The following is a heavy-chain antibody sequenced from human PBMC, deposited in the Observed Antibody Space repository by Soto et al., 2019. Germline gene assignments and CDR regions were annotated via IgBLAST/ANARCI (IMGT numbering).Heavy chain of an antibody. V-gene: IGHV3-30*18. CDR2: ISYDGCNE. Sequence: QVQLVESGGGVVQPGTSLRLSCAASGFTFSDYGMHWVRQAPGKGLEWVAVISYDGCNEYELDSVKGRFTISRDNSKNTLYLQMDSLRVEDTGIYYCAKEGIGELGTVPSDWGQGTLVTVSS. CDR3: AKEGIGELGTVPSD. J-gene: IGHJ4*02. D-gene: IGHD4-17*01. CDR1: GFTFSDYG.